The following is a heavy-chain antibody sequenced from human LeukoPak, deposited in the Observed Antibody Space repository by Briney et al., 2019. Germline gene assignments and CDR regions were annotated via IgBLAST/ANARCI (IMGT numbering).Heavy chain of an antibody. V-gene: IGHV4-34*01. J-gene: IGHJ5*02. Sequence: SETLSLTCTVSGGSISSYYWSWIRQPPGKGLEWIGEINHSGSTNYNPSLKSRVTISVDTSKNQFSLKLSSVTAADTAVYYCARARSRYNWFDPWGQGTLVTVSS. CDR3: ARARSRYNWFDP. D-gene: IGHD2-15*01. CDR2: INHSGST. CDR1: GGSISSYY.